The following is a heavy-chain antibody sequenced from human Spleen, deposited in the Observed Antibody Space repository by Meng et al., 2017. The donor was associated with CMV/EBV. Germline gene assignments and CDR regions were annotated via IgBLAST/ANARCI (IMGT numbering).Heavy chain of an antibody. J-gene: IGHJ4*02. V-gene: IGHV3-15*01. CDR1: GFTFSNAW. CDR2: IKSKTDGGTT. D-gene: IGHD5-12*01. Sequence: GESLKISCAASGFTFSNAWMSWVRQAPGKGLEWVGRIKSKTDGGTTDYAAPVKGRFTISRDNSKNTLYLQMNSLRAEDTAVYYCAKAESSGYGYYDYWGQGTLVTVSS. CDR3: AKAESSGYGYYDY.